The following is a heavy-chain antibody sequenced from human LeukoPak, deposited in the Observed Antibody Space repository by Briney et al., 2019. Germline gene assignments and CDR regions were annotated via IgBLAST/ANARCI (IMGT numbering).Heavy chain of an antibody. V-gene: IGHV3-74*01. CDR2: ISDDGSYT. CDR1: GFTVSSNY. J-gene: IGHJ4*02. CDR3: ASFGISWRSSY. D-gene: IGHD2-21*01. Sequence: GGSLRLSCAASGFTVSSNYMSWVRQAPGKGLVWVSRISDDGSYTSNVDSVKGRFTISRDNVNNMLYLHMNSLRAEDTAVYYCASFGISWRSSYWGQGTLVTVSS.